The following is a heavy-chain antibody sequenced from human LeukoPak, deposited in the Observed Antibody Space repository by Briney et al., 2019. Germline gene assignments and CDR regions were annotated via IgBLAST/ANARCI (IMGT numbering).Heavy chain of an antibody. CDR3: AKGGGITIFGVVTPVGY. CDR2: ISYDGSNK. J-gene: IGHJ4*02. D-gene: IGHD3-3*01. Sequence: GGSLRLSCAASRFTFSSYGMHWVRQAPGKGLEWVAVISYDGSNKYSADSVKGRFTISRDNSKNTLYLQMNSLRAEDTAVYYCAKGGGITIFGVVTPVGYWGQGTLVTVSS. CDR1: RFTFSSYG. V-gene: IGHV3-30*18.